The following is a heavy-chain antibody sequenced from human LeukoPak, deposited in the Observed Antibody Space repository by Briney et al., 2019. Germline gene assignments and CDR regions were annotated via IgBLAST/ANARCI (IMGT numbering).Heavy chain of an antibody. CDR1: GDSSGNSAYY. CDR3: ARNWSDGTGNYYFDY. V-gene: IGHV4-39*01. CDR2: IYYDGST. D-gene: IGHD3-10*01. J-gene: IGHJ4*02. Sequence: SETLSLTCTVSGDSSGNSAYYWGWIRQPPGKALEWIGSIYYDGSTYYNPSLKSRVTISVDTSTNQFALKLTSVTAADTAVYYCARNWSDGTGNYYFDYWGQGTLVTVSS.